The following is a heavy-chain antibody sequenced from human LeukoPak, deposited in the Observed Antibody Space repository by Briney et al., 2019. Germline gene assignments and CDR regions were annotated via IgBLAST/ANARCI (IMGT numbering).Heavy chain of an antibody. CDR1: GFTFDDYA. Sequence: GRSLRLSCAASGFTFDDYAMHWVRQSPGKGLEWVSGISWNSGSIGYADSVKGRFTISRDSAKNSLYLQMNSLRTEDTALYCCAKSGFNDYYYYMDVWGKGTTVTISS. D-gene: IGHD3-10*01. CDR3: AKSGFNDYYYYMDV. V-gene: IGHV3-9*01. CDR2: ISWNSGSI. J-gene: IGHJ6*03.